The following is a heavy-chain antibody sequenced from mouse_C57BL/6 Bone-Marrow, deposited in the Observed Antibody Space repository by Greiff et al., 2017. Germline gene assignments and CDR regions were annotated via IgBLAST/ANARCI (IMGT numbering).Heavy chain of an antibody. CDR3: TRAGAWDWYFDV. J-gene: IGHJ1*03. V-gene: IGHV5-9-1*02. CDR1: GFTFSSYA. CDR2: ISSGGDYI. Sequence: EVMLVESGEGLVKPGGSLKLSCAASGFTFSSYAMSWVRQTPEKRLEWVAYISSGGDYIYYADTVKGRFTISRDNARNTLYLQMSSLKSEDTAMXYCTRAGAWDWYFDVWGTGTTVTVSS. D-gene: IGHD3-3*01.